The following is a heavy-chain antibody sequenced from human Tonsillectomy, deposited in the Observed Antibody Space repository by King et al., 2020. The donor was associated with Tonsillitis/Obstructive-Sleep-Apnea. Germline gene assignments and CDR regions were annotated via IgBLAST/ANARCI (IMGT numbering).Heavy chain of an antibody. V-gene: IGHV5-10-1*03. CDR2: IGPSGTNT. CDR3: ATNPYSNGFSDYYYAMDI. Sequence: VQLVESGAGVKKPGESLRLSCKGSGYIFTNYGMNWVRQAPGKGLEWMGTIGPSGTNTYYAHSFQGHVSISTDKSNSTPYMHLSSLKASDTAMYFCATNPYSNGFSDYYYAMDIWGQGTTVTVSS. D-gene: IGHD4-11*01. J-gene: IGHJ6*02. CDR1: GYIFTNYG.